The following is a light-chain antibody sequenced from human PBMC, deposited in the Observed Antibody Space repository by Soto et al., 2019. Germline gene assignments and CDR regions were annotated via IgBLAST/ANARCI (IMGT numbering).Light chain of an antibody. J-gene: IGKJ1*01. V-gene: IGKV1-5*01. CDR2: DAS. Sequence: QVTQSHSPLSASVGCRLTIRCRAGQNIFTYLAWYQQKHGKAPNPFIYDASSLESGVPSRFSGSGSGTEFNLTISSLQPDDFATYYCQHYSSYSDAFGQGTKVDIK. CDR3: QHYSSYSDA. CDR1: QNIFTY.